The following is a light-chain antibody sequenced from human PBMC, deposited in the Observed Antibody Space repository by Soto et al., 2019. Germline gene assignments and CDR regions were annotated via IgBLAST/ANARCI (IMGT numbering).Light chain of an antibody. CDR2: GAS. Sequence: DFQMTQSPYSLSASVGDRVTITCRTSQSINNCLNWYQQKPGKAPKLLIYGASSLQGGVPLRFSGSGSGTDFTLTISSLQPEDFATYYCQESYSVLWGTCGQGTKVDIK. CDR3: QESYSVLWGT. CDR1: QSINNC. V-gene: IGKV1-39*01. J-gene: IGKJ1*01.